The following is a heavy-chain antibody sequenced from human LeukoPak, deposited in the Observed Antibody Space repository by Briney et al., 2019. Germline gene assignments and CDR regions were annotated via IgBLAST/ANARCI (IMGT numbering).Heavy chain of an antibody. Sequence: GGSLRLSCAASGFTFSSYAMSWVRQAPGKGLEWVSSISSRGDDTSYADSVKGRFTISRDNSKNTLYLQLNSLRVDDAAIYYCAKHRRSTLVTAYFDPWGQGTLVTVSS. V-gene: IGHV3-23*01. CDR1: GFTFSSYA. CDR2: ISSRGDDT. J-gene: IGHJ4*02. D-gene: IGHD2-21*02. CDR3: AKHRRSTLVTAYFDP.